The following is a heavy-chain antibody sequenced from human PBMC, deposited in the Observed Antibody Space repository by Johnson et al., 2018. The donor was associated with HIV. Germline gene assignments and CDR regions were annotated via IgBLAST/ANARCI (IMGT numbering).Heavy chain of an antibody. Sequence: QVQLVESGGGVAQPGRSLRLSCTASGFTFSTYAMHWVRQAPGKGLEWVAIISYDGNNKYYADSVKGRFTIPRDNSKNTVYLQMNSLRVEDTAVYYCVKEASRGTVTQAPDAFDIWGQGTVVTVSS. V-gene: IGHV3-30-3*02. CDR1: GFTFSTYA. J-gene: IGHJ3*02. CDR2: ISYDGNNK. CDR3: VKEASRGTVTQAPDAFDI. D-gene: IGHD4-17*01.